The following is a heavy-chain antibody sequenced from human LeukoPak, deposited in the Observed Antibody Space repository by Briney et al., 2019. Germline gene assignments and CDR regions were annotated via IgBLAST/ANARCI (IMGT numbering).Heavy chain of an antibody. CDR3: GNGDTYFDY. CDR1: GYRFSSYW. CDR2: IYPGDSNT. Sequence: GESLKISCKGSGYRFSSYWIGWVRQMPGKGLEWMGIIYPGDSNTRYSPSFQGQVTLSADTSISTAYLQWSSLKASDTAMYYCGNGDTYFDYWGQGTLVTVSS. V-gene: IGHV5-51*01. J-gene: IGHJ4*02. D-gene: IGHD2-21*02.